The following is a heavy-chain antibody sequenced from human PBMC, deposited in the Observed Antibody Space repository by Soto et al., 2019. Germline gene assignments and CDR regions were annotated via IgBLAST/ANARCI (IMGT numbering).Heavy chain of an antibody. D-gene: IGHD2-21*02. CDR3: ARGDGDTLDY. Sequence: QVQLVQSGPEMKKPGASVKVSCKASGYTFTHYGITWVRQAPGQGLEWTGWINAYIGDTKSAEKYQGRVTVTMDTSTNTAYLELRSLRSDDTAVYYCARGDGDTLDYWGQGTLVRVSA. CDR2: INAYIGDT. CDR1: GYTFTHYG. V-gene: IGHV1-18*01. J-gene: IGHJ4*02.